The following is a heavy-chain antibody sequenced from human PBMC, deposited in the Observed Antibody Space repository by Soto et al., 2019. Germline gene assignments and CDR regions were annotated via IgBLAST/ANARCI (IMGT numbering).Heavy chain of an antibody. Sequence: QVQLQQWGAGLLKPSETLSLTCAVYGGSFSGYYWSWIRQPPGKGLEWIGEINHSGSTNYNPSLKSRVPISVDTSKNQFSLPLSSVTAADTAAYYWASSPYRSGGPRGTSAKFDPRGQGGLVIDSS. V-gene: IGHV4-34*01. CDR2: INHSGST. J-gene: IGHJ5*02. D-gene: IGHD6-25*01. CDR1: GGSFSGYY. CDR3: ASSPYRSGGPRGTSAKFDP.